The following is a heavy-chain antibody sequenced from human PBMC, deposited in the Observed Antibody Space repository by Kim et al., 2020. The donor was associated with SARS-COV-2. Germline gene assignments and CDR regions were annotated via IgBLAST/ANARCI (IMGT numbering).Heavy chain of an antibody. J-gene: IGHJ5*02. V-gene: IGHV1-69*01. CDR3: ARDKGVVDFWFDP. Sequence: NYEKKFQGRVTITADESTSTAYMELSSLRSEDTAVYYCARDKGVVDFWFDPWGQGTLVTVSS. D-gene: IGHD2-15*01.